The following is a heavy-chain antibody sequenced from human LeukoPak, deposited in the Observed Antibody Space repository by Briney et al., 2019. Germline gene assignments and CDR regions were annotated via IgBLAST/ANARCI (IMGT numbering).Heavy chain of an antibody. J-gene: IGHJ4*02. V-gene: IGHV3-9*01. CDR1: GFTFSSYA. Sequence: GGSLRLSCAASGFTFSSYAMSWVRQAPGKGLEWVSGISWNSGSIGYADSVKGRFTISRDNAKNSLYLQMNSLRAEDTALYYCASSSLYDILTGSFDYWGQGTLVTVSS. CDR2: ISWNSGSI. D-gene: IGHD3-9*01. CDR3: ASSSLYDILTGSFDY.